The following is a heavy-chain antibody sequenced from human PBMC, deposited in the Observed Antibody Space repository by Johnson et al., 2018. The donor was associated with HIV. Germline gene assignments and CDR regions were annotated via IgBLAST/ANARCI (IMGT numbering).Heavy chain of an antibody. Sequence: VQLVESGGGVVQPGGSLRLSCAASGFTFSSYGMHWVRQAPGKGLEWVAFIRYDGSNKYYADSVKGRFTISRDNSKNTLYLQMNSLRAEDTAVYYCAKDPSLNYYDSSGSDAFDIWGQGTMVTVSS. CDR3: AKDPSLNYYDSSGSDAFDI. CDR2: IRYDGSNK. D-gene: IGHD3-22*01. CDR1: GFTFSSYG. J-gene: IGHJ3*02. V-gene: IGHV3-30*02.